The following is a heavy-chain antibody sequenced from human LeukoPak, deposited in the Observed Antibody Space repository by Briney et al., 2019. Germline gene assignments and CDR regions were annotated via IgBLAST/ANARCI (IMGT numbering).Heavy chain of an antibody. J-gene: IGHJ6*03. D-gene: IGHD2-2*01. Sequence: ASVKVSCKASGYTFTSYGISWLRQAPGQGLEWMGWISAYNGNTNYAQKLQGRVTMTTDTSTSTAYMELRSLRSDDTAVYYCARDPYVVVPAAPYYMDVWGKRTTVTVSS. CDR1: GYTFTSYG. CDR2: ISAYNGNT. CDR3: ARDPYVVVPAAPYYMDV. V-gene: IGHV1-18*01.